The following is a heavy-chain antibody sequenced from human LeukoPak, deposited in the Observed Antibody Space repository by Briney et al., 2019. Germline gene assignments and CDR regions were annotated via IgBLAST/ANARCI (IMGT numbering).Heavy chain of an antibody. CDR3: ARTKVGATTLDY. CDR1: GFTFSSYA. D-gene: IGHD1-26*01. Sequence: PGGSLRLSCAASGFTFSSYAMSWVRQAPGKGLEWVSAISGSGGSTYYADSVKGRFTISRDNSKNTLYLQMNSLRAEDTAVYYCARTKVGATTLDYWGQGTLVTVSS. V-gene: IGHV3-23*01. CDR2: ISGSGGST. J-gene: IGHJ4*02.